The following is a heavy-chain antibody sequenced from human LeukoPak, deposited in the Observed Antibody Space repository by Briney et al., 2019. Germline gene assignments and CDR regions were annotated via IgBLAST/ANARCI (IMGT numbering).Heavy chain of an antibody. CDR2: ISYDGSNK. CDR3: ARDHLGGGYGSGSYYTVYYYGMDV. V-gene: IGHV3-30*04. D-gene: IGHD3-10*01. J-gene: IGHJ6*02. CDR1: GFTFSSYA. Sequence: PGGSLRLSCAASGFTFSSYAMHWVRRAPGKGPVWVARISYDGSNKYHADSVKGRFTISSDNSKNTVYLQMNSLRAEDTAVYYCARDHLGGGYGSGSYYTVYYYGMDVWGQGTTVTVSS.